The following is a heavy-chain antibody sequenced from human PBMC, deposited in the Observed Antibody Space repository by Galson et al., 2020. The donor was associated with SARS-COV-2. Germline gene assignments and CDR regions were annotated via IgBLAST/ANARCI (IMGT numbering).Heavy chain of an antibody. Sequence: GESLKISCAASGFTFSSYGMHWVRQAPGKGLEWVAVISYDGSNKYYADSVKGRFTISRDNSKNSLYLQMNSLRAEDTAVYYCASGGNSSSSAGDYWGQGTLVTVSS. CDR2: ISYDGSNK. J-gene: IGHJ4*02. CDR1: GFTFSSYG. V-gene: IGHV3-30*03. CDR3: ASGGNSSSSAGDY. D-gene: IGHD6-6*01.